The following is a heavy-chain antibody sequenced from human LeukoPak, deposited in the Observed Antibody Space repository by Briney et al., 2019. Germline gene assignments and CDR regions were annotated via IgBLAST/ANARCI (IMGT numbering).Heavy chain of an antibody. Sequence: NPSETLSLTCTVSGGSLNNYYWSWIRQSPGRGLEWIAYIYYSGSANYNPSPKSRVTISVDTSKNQFSLRLSSVTAADTAIYYCARDSPACSGGSCYYSWFDPWGQGTLVTVSS. D-gene: IGHD2-15*01. CDR2: IYYSGSA. J-gene: IGHJ5*02. V-gene: IGHV4-59*01. CDR1: GGSLNNYY. CDR3: ARDSPACSGGSCYYSWFDP.